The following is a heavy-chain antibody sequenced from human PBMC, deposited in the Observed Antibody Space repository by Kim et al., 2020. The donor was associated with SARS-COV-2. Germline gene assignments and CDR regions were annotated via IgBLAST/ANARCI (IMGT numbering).Heavy chain of an antibody. J-gene: IGHJ6*01. CDR1: GFTFSSYA. CDR3: ARYCSGGSCYPYYYYGM. D-gene: IGHD2-15*01. Sequence: VGSLRLSCAASGFTFSSYAMHWVRQAPGKGLEWVAVISYDGSNKYYVDSVKGRFTISRDNSKNTLYLQMNSLRAEDTAVYYCARYCSGGSCYPYYYYGM. V-gene: IGHV3-30*04. CDR2: ISYDGSNK.